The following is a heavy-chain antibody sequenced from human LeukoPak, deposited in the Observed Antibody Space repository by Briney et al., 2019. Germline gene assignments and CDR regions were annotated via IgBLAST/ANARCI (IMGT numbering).Heavy chain of an antibody. J-gene: IGHJ4*02. V-gene: IGHV4-59*12. CDR1: GGSISSYY. Sequence: SETLSLTCTVSGGSISSYYWSCIRQPPGKGLEWIGYTYYSGSTNYNPSLKSRVTISVDTSKNQFSLKLSSVTAADTAVYYCARGIAAYAADYFDYWGQGTLVTVSS. CDR2: TYYSGST. D-gene: IGHD6-13*01. CDR3: ARGIAAYAADYFDY.